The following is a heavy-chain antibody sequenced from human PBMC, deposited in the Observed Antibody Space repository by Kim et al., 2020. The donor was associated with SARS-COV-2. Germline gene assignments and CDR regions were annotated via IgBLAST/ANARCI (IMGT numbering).Heavy chain of an antibody. V-gene: IGHV1-46*01. J-gene: IGHJ4*02. Sequence: ASVKVSCKASGYTFTSYYMHWVRQAPGQGLEWMGIINPSGGSTSYAQKFQGRVTMTRDTSTSTVYMELSSLRSEDTAVYYCARDQGGIAVAGSLDYWGQGTLVTVSS. CDR1: GYTFTSYY. CDR3: ARDQGGIAVAGSLDY. D-gene: IGHD6-19*01. CDR2: INPSGGST.